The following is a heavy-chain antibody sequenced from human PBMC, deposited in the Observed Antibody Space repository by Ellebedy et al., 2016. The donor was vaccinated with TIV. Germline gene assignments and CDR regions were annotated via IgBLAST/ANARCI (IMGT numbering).Heavy chain of an antibody. D-gene: IGHD4/OR15-4a*01. CDR2: VSSHSSTT. V-gene: IGHV3-48*02. CDR1: GFTFSSHW. Sequence: GESLKISXAASGFTFSSHWMNWVRQAPGKGLEWVSYVSSHSSTTFYADSVKGRFTTSRDNAKNSLYLHMNSLRDEDTAVYYCARDLVQTTEAFDMWGQGTLVTVSS. J-gene: IGHJ3*02. CDR3: ARDLVQTTEAFDM.